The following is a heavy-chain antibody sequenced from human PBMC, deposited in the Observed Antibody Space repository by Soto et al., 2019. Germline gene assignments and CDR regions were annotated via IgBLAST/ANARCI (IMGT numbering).Heavy chain of an antibody. CDR3: ARLDDSSGYYDYYYYGMDV. CDR2: IYPGDSDT. V-gene: IGHV5-51*01. CDR1: GYSFTSYW. D-gene: IGHD3-22*01. J-gene: IGHJ6*02. Sequence: GESLKISCKGSGYSFTSYWIGWVRQMPGKGLEWMGIIYPGDSDTRYSPSFQGQVTISADKSISTAYLQWSSLKASDTAMYYCARLDDSSGYYDYYYYGMDVWGQGTTVTVSS.